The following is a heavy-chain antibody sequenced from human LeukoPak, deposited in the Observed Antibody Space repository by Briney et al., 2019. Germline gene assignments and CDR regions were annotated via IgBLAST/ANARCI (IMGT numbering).Heavy chain of an antibody. CDR1: GFTFSSYA. D-gene: IGHD2-15*01. CDR2: ISGSGGST. Sequence: PGGSLRLSCAASGFTFSSYAMSWVRQAPGKGLEWVSAISGSGGSTYYADSVKGRFTISRDNSKNTLYLQMNSLRAEDTAVYYCAKDHCSGGSCYSMDYYYYGMDVWGQGTTVTVSS. CDR3: AKDHCSGGSCYSMDYYYYGMDV. V-gene: IGHV3-23*01. J-gene: IGHJ6*02.